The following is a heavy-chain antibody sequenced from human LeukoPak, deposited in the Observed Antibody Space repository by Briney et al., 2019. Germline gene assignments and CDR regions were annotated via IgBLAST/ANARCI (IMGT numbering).Heavy chain of an antibody. CDR1: GFTFSIYP. CDR2: IGSTGNYL. V-gene: IGHV3-21*01. CDR3: ARVTTEQYFALDFDY. D-gene: IGHD3-9*01. Sequence: PGGSLRLSCADSGFTFSIYPMHWVRQAPGKGLEWVSSIGSTGNYLYYADSVKGRFTISRDNAKNSLYLQMNSLRAEDTAVYYCARVTTEQYFALDFDYWGQGTLVTVSS. J-gene: IGHJ4*02.